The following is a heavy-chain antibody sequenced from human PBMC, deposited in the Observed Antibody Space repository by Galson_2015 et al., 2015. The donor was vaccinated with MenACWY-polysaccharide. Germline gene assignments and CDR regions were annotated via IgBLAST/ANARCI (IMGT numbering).Heavy chain of an antibody. J-gene: IGHJ6*02. CDR3: AREVDTAMATGISYYYGMDV. V-gene: IGHV1-2*02. CDR2: INPTSGNT. CDR1: GYTFTDYF. Sequence: SVKVSCKASGYTFTDYFIHWVRQAPGQGLEWMGWINPTSGNTKHEQKFQGRVTTTRDTSTDTVYMELSSLRSEDTAVYYCAREVDTAMATGISYYYGMDVWGQGTTVTVSS. D-gene: IGHD5-18*01.